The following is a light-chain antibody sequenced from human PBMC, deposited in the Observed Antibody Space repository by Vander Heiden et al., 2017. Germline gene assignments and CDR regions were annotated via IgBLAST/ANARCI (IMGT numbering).Light chain of an antibody. CDR1: SSNIGTNY. V-gene: IGLV1-47*01. CDR2: RNN. Sequence: QSVLIQPPSASGTPGQTVTISCSGGSSNIGTNYVYWYQQLPGTAPKLLIDRNNRRPSGVPDRFSGSKSGTSASLAISGLRSEHEADYYCAAWDDSLSGYVFGPGTKVTVL. CDR3: AAWDDSLSGYV. J-gene: IGLJ1*01.